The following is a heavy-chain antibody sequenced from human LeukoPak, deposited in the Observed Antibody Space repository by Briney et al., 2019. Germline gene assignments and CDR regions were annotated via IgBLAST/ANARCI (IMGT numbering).Heavy chain of an antibody. Sequence: GGSLRLSCAASGFTFSSYWMSWVRQAPGKGLEWVANINQDGSEKFYVDSVKGRFTISRDNAKNSLYLQMNSLRAEDTAVYYCARGVAGYYYGMDVWGQGTTVTVSS. CDR3: ARGVAGYYYGMDV. V-gene: IGHV3-7*01. CDR1: GFTFSSYW. CDR2: INQDGSEK. D-gene: IGHD6-19*01. J-gene: IGHJ6*02.